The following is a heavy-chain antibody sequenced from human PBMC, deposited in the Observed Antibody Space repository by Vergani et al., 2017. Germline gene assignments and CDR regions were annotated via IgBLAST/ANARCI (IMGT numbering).Heavy chain of an antibody. CDR2: ISSSSSTI. CDR1: GFTFSSYS. D-gene: IGHD2-2*02. Sequence: EVQLLESGGGLVQPGGSLRLSCAASGFTFSSYSMNWVRQAPGKGLEWVSYISSSSSTIYYADSVKGRFTISRDNAKNSLYLQMNSLRAEDTAVYYCARGLGKYQLLYNYYYYGMDVWGQGTTVTVSS. CDR3: ARGLGKYQLLYNYYYYGMDV. V-gene: IGHV3-48*01. J-gene: IGHJ6*02.